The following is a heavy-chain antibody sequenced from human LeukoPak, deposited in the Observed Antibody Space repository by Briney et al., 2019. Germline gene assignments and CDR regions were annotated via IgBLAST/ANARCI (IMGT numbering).Heavy chain of an antibody. Sequence: ASVKVSCKASGYTFIGYYMNWVRQAPGQGLEWMGWINPKNGGSNYAQKLQGRVTMTRDTSISTAYMDLSRLRSDDTAVYYCARVIGGRKRGQGPNDGFDMWGQGTMVTVSS. CDR1: GYTFIGYY. V-gene: IGHV1-2*02. CDR3: ARVIGGRKRGQGPNDGFDM. J-gene: IGHJ3*02. CDR2: INPKNGGS.